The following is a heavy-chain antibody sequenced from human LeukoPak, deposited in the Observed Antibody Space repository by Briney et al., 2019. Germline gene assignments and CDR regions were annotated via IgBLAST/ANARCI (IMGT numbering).Heavy chain of an antibody. Sequence: ASVKVSCKASGYTLTGYYMHWVRQAPGQGLEWMGWINPNSGGANYAQKFQGRVTMTRDTSISTAYMELSRLRSDDTAVYYCARQIGVTTVTQNAFDIWGQGTMVTVSS. CDR3: ARQIGVTTVTQNAFDI. CDR1: GYTLTGYY. V-gene: IGHV1-2*02. CDR2: INPNSGGA. J-gene: IGHJ3*02. D-gene: IGHD4-17*01.